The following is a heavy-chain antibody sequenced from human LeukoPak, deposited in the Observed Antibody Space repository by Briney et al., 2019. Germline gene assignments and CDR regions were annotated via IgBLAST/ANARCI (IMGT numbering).Heavy chain of an antibody. D-gene: IGHD3-16*02. Sequence: GGSLRLSCAASGFAFSTYAMHWVRQAPGKGLEWVAVISYDGSTEDYGDSVKGRFTISRDNSKNTLYLQMNSLRVEDTAVYYCAKSLYGGCDYWGQGTVVTVSS. CDR2: ISYDGSTE. CDR1: GFAFSTYA. J-gene: IGHJ4*02. V-gene: IGHV3-30-3*02. CDR3: AKSLYGGCDY.